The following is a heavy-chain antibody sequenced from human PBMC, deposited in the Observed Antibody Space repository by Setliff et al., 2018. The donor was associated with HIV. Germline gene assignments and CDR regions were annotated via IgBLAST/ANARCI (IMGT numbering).Heavy chain of an antibody. V-gene: IGHV4-59*12. D-gene: IGHD6-13*01. CDR1: GGSISSYY. CDR2: IYYSGST. Sequence: KASETLSLTCTISGGSISSYYWSWIRQPPGKGLEWIGYIYYSGSTNYNPSLKSRVTMSVDTSKNQFSLKLSSVTAEDTAVYYCARDRTHSKVPRPYYYMDVWGKGTTVTVSS. J-gene: IGHJ6*03. CDR3: ARDRTHSKVPRPYYYMDV.